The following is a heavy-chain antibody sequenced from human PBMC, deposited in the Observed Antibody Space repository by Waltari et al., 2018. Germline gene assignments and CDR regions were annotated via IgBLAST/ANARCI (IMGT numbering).Heavy chain of an antibody. CDR1: GFAFSSFW. CDR2: INSDGSDT. J-gene: IGHJ3*02. Sequence: EGQLVESGGGLVQPGGSLKLSCAASGFAFSSFWMHWVRQVPGTGLVWVLRINSDGSDTSYADSVRGRFTVSRDNAKNMVYLQMKSLRAEDTAIYYCTRDSPSWIWGQGTMVSVSS. V-gene: IGHV3-74*01. CDR3: TRDSPSWI.